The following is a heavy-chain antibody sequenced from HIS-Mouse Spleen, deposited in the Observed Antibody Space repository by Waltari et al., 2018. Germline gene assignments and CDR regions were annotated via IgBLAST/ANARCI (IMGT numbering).Heavy chain of an antibody. J-gene: IGHJ3*02. V-gene: IGHV3-30*18. CDR1: GFTFRSYG. CDR2: ISYDGSNK. CDR3: AKLGERSTDAFDI. Sequence: QVQLVESGGGVVQPGRSLRLSCAASGFTFRSYGMHCVRQAPGKGLEWVAVISYDGSNKYYADSVKGRFTISRDNSKNTLYLQMNSLRAEDTAVYYCAKLGERSTDAFDIWGQGTMVTVSS. D-gene: IGHD1-26*01.